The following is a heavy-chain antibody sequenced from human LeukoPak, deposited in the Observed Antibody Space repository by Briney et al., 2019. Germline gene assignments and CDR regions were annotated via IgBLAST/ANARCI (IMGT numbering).Heavy chain of an antibody. Sequence: ASVKVSCKVSGYTLTELSMHWVRQAPGKGLEWMGGFDPEDGETIYAQKFQGRVTITADKSTSTAYMELSSLRSEDTAVYYCARANCYDSSGYGSDIWGQGTMVTVSS. CDR3: ARANCYDSSGYGSDI. V-gene: IGHV1-24*01. D-gene: IGHD3-22*01. CDR2: FDPEDGET. CDR1: GYTLTELS. J-gene: IGHJ3*02.